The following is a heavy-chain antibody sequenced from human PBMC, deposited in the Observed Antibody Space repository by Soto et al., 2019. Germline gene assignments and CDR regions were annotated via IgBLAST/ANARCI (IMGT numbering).Heavy chain of an antibody. D-gene: IGHD2-21*01. CDR3: ARIAPLTVLIGRDNWLHP. J-gene: IGHJ5*02. CDR2: IKQDGSDK. Sequence: EVQLVESGGGLVQPGGSLRLSCAASGFTFSSYWMTWVRQAPGKGLEWVATIKQDGSDKYHVDSVKGRFTISRDNAKNSLFLQMNSLSAEDTALYYCARIAPLTVLIGRDNWLHPWGQGTLVTVSS. V-gene: IGHV3-7*03. CDR1: GFTFSSYW.